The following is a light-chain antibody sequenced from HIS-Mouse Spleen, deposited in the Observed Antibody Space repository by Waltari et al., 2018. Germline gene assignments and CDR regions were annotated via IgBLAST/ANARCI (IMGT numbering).Light chain of an antibody. CDR3: QQDYNFT. Sequence: EIVMTQSPATLSLSPGERATLSCRASQSFSSSYLSWYQQKPGQAPRLLIYGASTRATGIPARFSGSGSGTDFTLTISSLQPEDFAVYYCQQDYNFTFGQGTRLEIK. CDR2: GAS. J-gene: IGKJ5*01. CDR1: QSFSSSY. V-gene: IGKV3D-7*01.